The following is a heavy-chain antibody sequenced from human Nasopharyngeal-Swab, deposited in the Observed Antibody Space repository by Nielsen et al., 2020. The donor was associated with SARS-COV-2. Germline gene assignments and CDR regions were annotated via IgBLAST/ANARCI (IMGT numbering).Heavy chain of an antibody. CDR1: GGSISTYY. Sequence: GSLRLSCTVSGGSISTYYWSWIRQPPGKGLEWIGYVYYSGSTNYNPSLKSRVTISVDTSKNQFSLKLNSVTAADTAVYYCAGAFYDYGDPNHYFEFWGQGTLVTVSS. CDR2: VYYSGST. J-gene: IGHJ4*02. CDR3: AGAFYDYGDPNHYFEF. V-gene: IGHV4-59*01. D-gene: IGHD4/OR15-4a*01.